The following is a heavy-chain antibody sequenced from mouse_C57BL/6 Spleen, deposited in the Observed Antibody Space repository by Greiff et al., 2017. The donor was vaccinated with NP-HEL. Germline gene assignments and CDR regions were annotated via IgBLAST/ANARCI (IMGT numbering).Heavy chain of an antibody. Sequence: QVQLQQPDAELVKPGASVKISCKASGYTFTDYTIHWMKQRPEQGLEWIGYIHPSDGSTKYNEKFKGKATLTADKSSSTAYMQLNSLTSEDSAVFFSACSCYYGSSRSFAYWGQGTTVTVSS. CDR1: GYTFTDYT. V-gene: IGHV1-78*01. CDR2: IHPSDGST. D-gene: IGHD1-1*01. J-gene: IGHJ2*01. CDR3: ACSCYYGSSRSFAY.